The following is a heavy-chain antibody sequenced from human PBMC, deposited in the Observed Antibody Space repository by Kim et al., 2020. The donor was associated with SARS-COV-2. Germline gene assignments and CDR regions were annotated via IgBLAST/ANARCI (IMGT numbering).Heavy chain of an antibody. CDR2: ISAYNGNT. D-gene: IGHD5-12*01. CDR1: GYTFTSYG. CDR3: ATAGYSGYDRNLYYYYGMDV. V-gene: IGHV1-18*01. J-gene: IGHJ6*02. Sequence: ASVKVSCKASGYTFTSYGISWVRQAPGQGLEWMGWISAYNGNTNYAQKLQGRVTMTTDTSTSTAYMELRSLRSDDTAVYYCATAGYSGYDRNLYYYYGMDVWGQGTTVTVSS.